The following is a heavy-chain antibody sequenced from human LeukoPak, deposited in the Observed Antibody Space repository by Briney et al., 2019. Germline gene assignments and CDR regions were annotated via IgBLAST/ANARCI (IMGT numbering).Heavy chain of an antibody. CDR2: IIPILGIA. J-gene: IGHJ6*02. CDR1: GGTFSSYA. CDR3: ATGSNGSYYYYYGMDV. V-gene: IGHV1-69*04. D-gene: IGHD1-26*01. Sequence: SVKVSCKASGGTFSSYAISWVRQAPGQGLEWMGRIIPILGIANYAQKFQGRVTITADKSTSTAYMELSSLRSEDTAVYHCATGSNGSYYYYYGMDVWGQGTTVTVSS.